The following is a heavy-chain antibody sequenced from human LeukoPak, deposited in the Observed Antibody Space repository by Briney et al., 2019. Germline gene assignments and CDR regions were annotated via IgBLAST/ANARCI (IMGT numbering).Heavy chain of an antibody. V-gene: IGHV1-46*01. CDR2: INPSGGST. D-gene: IGHD1-26*01. CDR3: ARDKVGANYFDY. J-gene: IGHJ4*02. CDR1: GYTFTSYY. Sequence: ASVKVSCKASGYTFTSYYMHWVRQAPGLGLEWMGIINPSGGSTSYAQKFQGRVTMTRDTSTSTVYMELSSLRSGDTAVYYCARDKVGANYFDYWGQGTLVTVSS.